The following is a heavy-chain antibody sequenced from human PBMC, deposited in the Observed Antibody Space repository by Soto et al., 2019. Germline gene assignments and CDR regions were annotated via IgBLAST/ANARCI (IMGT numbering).Heavy chain of an antibody. J-gene: IGHJ4*02. CDR1: GFTFSSYG. Sequence: GGSLRLSCAASGFTFSSYGMHWVRQAPGKGLEWVAVIWYDGSNKYYADSVKGRFTISRDNSKNTLYLQMNSLRAEDTAVYYCARHSGSYSRRDYYFDYWGQGTLVTVSS. D-gene: IGHD1-26*01. V-gene: IGHV3-33*01. CDR2: IWYDGSNK. CDR3: ARHSGSYSRRDYYFDY.